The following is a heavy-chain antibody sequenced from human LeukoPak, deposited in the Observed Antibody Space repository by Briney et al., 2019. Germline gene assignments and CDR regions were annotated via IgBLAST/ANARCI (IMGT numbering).Heavy chain of an antibody. D-gene: IGHD2-2*01. J-gene: IGHJ4*02. V-gene: IGHV4-34*01. CDR2: INHSGST. CDR1: GGSFSGYY. CDR3: ARGGGYEPFDY. Sequence: SETLSLTCAVYGGSFSGYYWSWIRQPPGKGLEWIGEINHSGSTNYNPPLKSRVTISVDTSKNQFSLKLSSVTAADTAVYYCARGGGYEPFDYWGQGTLVTVSS.